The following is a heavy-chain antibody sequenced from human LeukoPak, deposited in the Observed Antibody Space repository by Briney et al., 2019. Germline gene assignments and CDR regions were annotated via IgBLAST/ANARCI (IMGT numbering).Heavy chain of an antibody. CDR2: IGSSGSTI. V-gene: IGHV3-48*03. D-gene: IGHD5-18*01. CDR1: GFTFRSYE. CDR3: ARKGGYGLDFDY. Sequence: GGSLRLSCAAAGFTFRSYEMNWGRQAPGKGLGWVSYIGSSGSTIYYAEFVKGRFTISRDNAKNSLYLQMNSLRAEDTAVYYCARKGGYGLDFDYWGQGTLVTVSS. J-gene: IGHJ4*02.